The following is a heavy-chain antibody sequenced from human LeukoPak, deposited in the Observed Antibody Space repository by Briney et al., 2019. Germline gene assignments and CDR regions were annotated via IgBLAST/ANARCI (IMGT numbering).Heavy chain of an antibody. V-gene: IGHV3-48*03. Sequence: PGGSLRLSCAASGFTFSSYEMNSVRQAPGKGLEWLSYISSSGSTIYYADSVKGRFTISRDNAKNSLYLQMNSLRAEDTAVYYCARDADDYGDYSDRYFDYWGQGTLVTVSS. CDR3: ARDADDYGDYSDRYFDY. J-gene: IGHJ4*02. CDR2: ISSSGSTI. CDR1: GFTFSSYE. D-gene: IGHD4-17*01.